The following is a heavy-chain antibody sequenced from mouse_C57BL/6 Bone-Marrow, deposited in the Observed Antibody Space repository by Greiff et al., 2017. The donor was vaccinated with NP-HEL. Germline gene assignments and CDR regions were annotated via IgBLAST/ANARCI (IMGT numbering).Heavy chain of an antibody. J-gene: IGHJ3*01. CDR1: GFTFSSYG. CDR2: ISSGGSYT. CDR3: ARRGGYYPFAY. D-gene: IGHD2-3*01. Sequence: DVKLVESGGDLVKPGGSLKLSCAASGFTFSSYGMSWVRQTPDKRLEWVATISSGGSYTYYPDSVKGRFTISRDNAKNTLYLQMSSLKSEDTAMYYCARRGGYYPFAYWGQGTLVTVSA. V-gene: IGHV5-6*02.